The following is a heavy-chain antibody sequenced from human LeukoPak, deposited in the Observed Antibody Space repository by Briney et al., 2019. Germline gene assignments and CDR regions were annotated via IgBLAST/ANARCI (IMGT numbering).Heavy chain of an antibody. CDR2: ISYDGSNK. J-gene: IGHJ4*02. CDR1: GFTFSSYG. D-gene: IGHD6-13*01. CDR3: ARQQLPLYYFDY. V-gene: IGHV3-30*03. Sequence: GGSLRLSCAASGFTFSSYGMHWVRQAPGKGLEWVAVISYDGSNKYYADSVKGRFTVSRDNSKNTLYLQMNNLRAEDTAVYYCARQQLPLYYFDYWGQGTLVTVSS.